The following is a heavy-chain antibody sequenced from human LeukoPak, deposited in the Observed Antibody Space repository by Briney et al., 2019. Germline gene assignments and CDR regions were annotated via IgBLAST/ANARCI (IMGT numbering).Heavy chain of an antibody. J-gene: IGHJ4*02. V-gene: IGHV1-18*04. CDR3: ARDVLLWFGELIPNFDY. Sequence: SVKVSCKASGYTFTGYYMHWVRQAPGQGLEWMGWISAYNGNTNYAQKLQGRVTMTTDTSTSTAYMELRSLRSDDTAVYYCARDVLLWFGELIPNFDYWGQGTLVTVSS. D-gene: IGHD3-10*01. CDR2: ISAYNGNT. CDR1: GYTFTGYY.